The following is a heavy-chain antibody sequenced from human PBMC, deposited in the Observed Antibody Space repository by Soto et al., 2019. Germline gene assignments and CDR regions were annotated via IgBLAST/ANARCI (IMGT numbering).Heavy chain of an antibody. Sequence: GGSLRLSCAASGFTFSSYEMNWVRQAPGKGLEWVSYISSSGTNIHYADSVKGRFTISRDNARNSLYLQMNSLRAEDTAVYYCAPQPTGMDVWGQGTTVTVSS. V-gene: IGHV3-48*03. CDR2: ISSSGTNI. CDR1: GFTFSSYE. D-gene: IGHD4-17*01. CDR3: APQPTGMDV. J-gene: IGHJ6*02.